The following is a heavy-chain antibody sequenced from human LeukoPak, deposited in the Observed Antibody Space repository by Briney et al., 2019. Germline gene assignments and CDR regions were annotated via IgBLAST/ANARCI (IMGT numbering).Heavy chain of an antibody. D-gene: IGHD6-13*01. CDR2: IYYSGST. CDR1: GGSTSSSSYY. V-gene: IGHV4-39*07. Sequence: SETLSLTCTVSGGSTSSSSYYWGWIRQPPGKGPEWIGSIYYSGSTNYNPSLKSRVTISLDTSKNQFSLKLSSVTAADTAVYYCARVGLAAAGLYYFDYWGQGTLVTVSS. CDR3: ARVGLAAAGLYYFDY. J-gene: IGHJ4*02.